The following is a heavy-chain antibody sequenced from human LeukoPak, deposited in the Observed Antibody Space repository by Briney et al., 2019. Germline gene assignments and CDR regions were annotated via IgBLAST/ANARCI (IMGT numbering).Heavy chain of an antibody. CDR2: INHSGST. D-gene: IGHD3-10*01. J-gene: IGHJ3*02. V-gene: IGHV4-34*01. CDR1: GGSFSGYY. Sequence: SETLSLTCAVYGGSFSGYYWSWIRQPPGKGLEWIGEINHSGSTNYNPSLKSRVTISVDTSKNQFSLKLSSVTAADTAVYYCARGRSYYYGSGSYYNDQGNAFDIWGQGTMVTVSS. CDR3: ARGRSYYYGSGSYYNDQGNAFDI.